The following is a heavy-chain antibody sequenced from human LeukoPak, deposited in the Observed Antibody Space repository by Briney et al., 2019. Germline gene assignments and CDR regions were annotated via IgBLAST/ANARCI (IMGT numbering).Heavy chain of an antibody. CDR3: ARGSITVVPAFDI. Sequence: SETLSLTCTASGGSISTYYWSWIRQPPGKGLEWNGDIYHSGRSNCNPSLKSRGTISVDTSKSQFSLKLSSVTAADTAVYYCARGSITVVPAFDIWGQGTMVTVSS. D-gene: IGHD3-3*01. CDR1: GGSISTYY. V-gene: IGHV4-59*12. J-gene: IGHJ3*02. CDR2: IYHSGRS.